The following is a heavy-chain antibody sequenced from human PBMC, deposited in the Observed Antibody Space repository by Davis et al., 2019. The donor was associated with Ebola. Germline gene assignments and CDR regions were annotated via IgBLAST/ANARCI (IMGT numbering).Heavy chain of an antibody. CDR2: VSHSGYS. J-gene: IGHJ5*02. D-gene: IGHD2-21*02. Sequence: SETLSLTCTIHGGSFSRYYWSWIRQPPGKGLEWLGEVSHSGYSNYNPSLKSRVTMSVDMSKNQLSLTLTSVSAADTAVYYCARTTLTSISDAGLGYNFFAPWGQGTLVTIFS. V-gene: IGHV4-34*01. CDR3: ARTTLTSISDAGLGYNFFAP. CDR1: GGSFSRYY.